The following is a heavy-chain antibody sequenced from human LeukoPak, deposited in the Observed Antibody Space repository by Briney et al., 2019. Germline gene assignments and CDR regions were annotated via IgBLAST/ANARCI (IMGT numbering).Heavy chain of an antibody. CDR1: GFTFSSYS. V-gene: IGHV3-21*01. CDR2: ISSSSSYI. D-gene: IGHD6-13*01. J-gene: IGHJ4*02. Sequence: GTSLRLSCAASGFTFSSYSMNWVRQAPGKGLEWVSSISSSSSYIYYADSVKGRFTISRDNAKNSLYLQMNSLRAEDTAVYYCARERSAAGTPFEDYWGQGTLVTVSS. CDR3: ARERSAAGTPFEDY.